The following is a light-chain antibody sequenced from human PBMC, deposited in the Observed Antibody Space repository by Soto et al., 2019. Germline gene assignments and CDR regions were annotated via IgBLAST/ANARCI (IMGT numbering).Light chain of an antibody. V-gene: IGKV3-20*01. CDR2: GAS. CDR3: QPYGSSPLP. CDR1: QTVNSNC. J-gene: IGKJ4*01. Sequence: ELVLTQSPGTLSLSPGEIATLSCRASQTVNSNCLAWYQQIPGQAPRLLISGASGRATGTPDRFTGSASGTDFDLPIPRLEPEDFAVYYCQPYGSSPLPFGEATKVEIK.